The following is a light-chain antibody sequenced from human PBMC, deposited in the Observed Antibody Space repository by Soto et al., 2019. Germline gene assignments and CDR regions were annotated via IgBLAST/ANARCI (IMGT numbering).Light chain of an antibody. V-gene: IGKV1-39*01. CDR3: QQSHSTPFT. CDR1: QTISSY. CDR2: AAS. J-gene: IGKJ3*01. Sequence: DIEMTQYPSSLSASVGDRVTITCRASQTISSYLNWYQQKPGKAPKLLIYAASSLQSGVPSRFSGRGSGTDFTLTISSLQPEDSATYYCQQSHSTPFTFGPGTKVEI.